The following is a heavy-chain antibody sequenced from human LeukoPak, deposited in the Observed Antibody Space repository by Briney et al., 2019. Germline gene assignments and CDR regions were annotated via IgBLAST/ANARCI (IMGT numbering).Heavy chain of an antibody. V-gene: IGHV4-34*01. J-gene: IGHJ1*01. D-gene: IGHD3-3*02. CDR3: ARGARISCFQH. CDR2: INHSGST. CDR1: GGSISSYY. Sequence: SETLSLTCTVSGGSISSYYWSWIRQPPGKGLEWIGEINHSGSTNYNPSLKSRVTISVDTSKNQFSLKLSSVTAADTAVYYCARGARISCFQHWGQGTLVTVSS.